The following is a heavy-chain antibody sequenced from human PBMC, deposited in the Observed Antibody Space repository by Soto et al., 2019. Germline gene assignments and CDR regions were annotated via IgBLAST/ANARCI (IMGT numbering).Heavy chain of an antibody. CDR3: ARPGSGYDVLTGQYFYYFHAVDV. CDR2: ISYDARNT. Sequence: PGGSLRLSCTASGFLFNTYAMHWVRQAPGKGLEWVAVISYDARNTYYADSVKGGFTISRDNSKNALYLQMNSLRPEDTAVYYCARPGSGYDVLTGQYFYYFHAVDVWGQGTTVTVSS. D-gene: IGHD3-9*01. V-gene: IGHV3-30*04. J-gene: IGHJ6*02. CDR1: GFLFNTYA.